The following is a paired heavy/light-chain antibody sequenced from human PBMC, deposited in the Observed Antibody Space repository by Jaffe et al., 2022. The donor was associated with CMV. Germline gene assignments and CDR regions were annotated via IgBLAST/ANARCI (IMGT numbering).Light chain of an antibody. CDR2: EVS. V-gene: IGLV2-23*02. Sequence: QSALTQPASVSGSPGQSITVSCTGTSSDVGGYNLVSWYQQHPGKAPKFMIYEVSKRPSGVSNRFSGSKSGNTASLTISGLQAEDEADYYCCSYAGNSIRVFGGGTKVTVL. J-gene: IGLJ3*02. CDR3: CSYAGNSIRV. CDR1: SSDVGGYNL.
Heavy chain of an antibody. Sequence: QVTLRESGPALVKPTQTLTLTCTFSGFSLTTSGMCVSWIRQPPGKALEWLALIDSADDKYYIPSLKTRLTISRDTSKNQVVLTLTNVDPVDTATYYCARTYWNSHHEFDFWGQGSLVTISS. D-gene: IGHD1-1*01. CDR1: GFSLTTSGMC. CDR2: IDSADDK. J-gene: IGHJ4*02. CDR3: ARTYWNSHHEFDF. V-gene: IGHV2-70*01.